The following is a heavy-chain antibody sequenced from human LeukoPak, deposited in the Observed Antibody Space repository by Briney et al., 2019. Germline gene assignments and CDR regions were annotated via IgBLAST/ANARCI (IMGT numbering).Heavy chain of an antibody. J-gene: IGHJ4*02. Sequence: GGSLRLSCAAFGFTFSSYAMSWVRQAPGEGLEWVSAISGSGYSTYYTDSVKGRFAISRDNSKNTQYLQMNSLRADDTAVYYCAKDPRGDCSGGSCYYLDYWGQGTLVTVSS. V-gene: IGHV3-23*01. CDR3: AKDPRGDCSGGSCYYLDY. CDR1: GFTFSSYA. D-gene: IGHD2-15*01. CDR2: ISGSGYST.